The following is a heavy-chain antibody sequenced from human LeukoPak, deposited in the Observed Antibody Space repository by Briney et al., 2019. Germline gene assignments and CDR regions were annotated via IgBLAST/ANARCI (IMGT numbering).Heavy chain of an antibody. Sequence: GASVKVSCKASGGTFSSYAISWVRQAPGQGLEWMGWIIPILGIANYAQKFQGRVTITADKSTSTAYMELSSLRSEDTAVYYCARENGYNNFDYWGQGTLVTVSS. CDR2: IIPILGIA. CDR3: ARENGYNNFDY. CDR1: GGTFSSYA. D-gene: IGHD5-24*01. J-gene: IGHJ4*02. V-gene: IGHV1-69*04.